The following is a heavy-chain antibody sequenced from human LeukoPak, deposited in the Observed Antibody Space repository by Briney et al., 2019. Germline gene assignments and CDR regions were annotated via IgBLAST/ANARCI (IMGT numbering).Heavy chain of an antibody. Sequence: SETLSLTCAVYGGSFSGYYWSWIRQPPGKGLEWIGEINHSGSTNYNPSLKSRVTISVDTSKNRFSLKLSSVTAADTAVYYCARRPPKVGATSLQYWGQGTPVTVSS. J-gene: IGHJ4*02. CDR1: GGSFSGYY. D-gene: IGHD1-26*01. V-gene: IGHV4-34*01. CDR2: INHSGST. CDR3: ARRPPKVGATSLQY.